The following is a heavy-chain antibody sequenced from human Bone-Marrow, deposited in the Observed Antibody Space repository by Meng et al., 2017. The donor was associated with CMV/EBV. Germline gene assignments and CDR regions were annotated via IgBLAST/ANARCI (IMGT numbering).Heavy chain of an antibody. CDR3: ARHLVTIFEVVIAYSDYFDY. CDR2: IYYSGST. J-gene: IGHJ4*02. D-gene: IGHD3-3*01. Sequence: SETLSLTCTVSGGSIRSSSYYWGWIRQPPGKGLEWIGSIYYSGSTYYNPSLKSRVTISVDTSKNQFSLKLSSVTAADTAVYYCARHLVTIFEVVIAYSDYFDYWGQGTLVTVSS. CDR1: GGSIRSSSYY. V-gene: IGHV4-39*01.